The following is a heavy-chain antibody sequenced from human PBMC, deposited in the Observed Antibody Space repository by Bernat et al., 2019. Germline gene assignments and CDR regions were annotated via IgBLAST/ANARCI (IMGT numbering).Heavy chain of an antibody. CDR2: IWSDGSKK. V-gene: IGHV3-30*02. Sequence: QMLLVESGGGVVQPGGSLRLSCAASGFTFSSYGMHWVRQAPGKGLEWVALIWSDGSKKYYVDSVKGRFTISRDNFDNTLFLQMNSLRPEDTAIYYCAKDFYPFTYDSSGYPIWGQGTMVTVSS. CDR1: GFTFSSYG. J-gene: IGHJ3*02. CDR3: AKDFYPFTYDSSGYPI. D-gene: IGHD3-22*01.